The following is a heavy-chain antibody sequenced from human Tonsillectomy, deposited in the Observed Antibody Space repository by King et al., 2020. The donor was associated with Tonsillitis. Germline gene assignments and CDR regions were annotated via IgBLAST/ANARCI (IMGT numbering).Heavy chain of an antibody. D-gene: IGHD6-19*01. CDR3: ARHSVDQLVDY. CDR1: GGSISSNSYY. V-gene: IGHV4-39*01. CDR2: IYYSGST. Sequence: QLQESGPGLVKPSETLSLTCTVSGGSISSNSYYWGWIRQPPGKGLEWIGSIYYSGSTYYNPSLRSRVTMSVDTSKNQFSLKLSSVTAADTAVYYCARHSVDQLVDYWGQGTLVTVSS. J-gene: IGHJ4*02.